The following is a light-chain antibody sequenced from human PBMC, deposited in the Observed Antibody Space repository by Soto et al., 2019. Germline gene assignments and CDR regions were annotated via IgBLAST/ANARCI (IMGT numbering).Light chain of an antibody. J-gene: IGKJ2*01. CDR3: QQYNSYIMYT. CDR2: DAS. CDR1: QSISSW. Sequence: DIQMTQSPSTLSASVGDRVTITCRASQSISSWLAWYQQKPGKAPKLLIYDASSLESGVPSRFSGSGSGTEFTLTISSLQPDDFATYSCQQYNSYIMYTFGQGTKLEIK. V-gene: IGKV1-5*01.